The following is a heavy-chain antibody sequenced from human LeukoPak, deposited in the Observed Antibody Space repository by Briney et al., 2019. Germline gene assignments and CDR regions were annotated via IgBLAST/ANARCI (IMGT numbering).Heavy chain of an antibody. CDR3: ASILWFGDAFDI. CDR2: MNPNSGNT. Sequence: ASVTVSCTASGGTFSSYAISWVRQAPGQGLEWMGWMNPNSGNTGYAQKFQGRVTMTRNTSISTAYMELSRLRPDDTAVYYCASILWFGDAFDIWGQGTMVTVSS. CDR1: GGTFSSYA. D-gene: IGHD3-10*01. V-gene: IGHV1-8*02. J-gene: IGHJ3*02.